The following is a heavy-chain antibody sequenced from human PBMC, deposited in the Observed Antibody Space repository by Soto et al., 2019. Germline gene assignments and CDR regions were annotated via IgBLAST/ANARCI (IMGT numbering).Heavy chain of an antibody. J-gene: IGHJ6*02. CDR1: GYTFTGYY. CDR2: INPNSGGT. Sequence: GASVKVSCKASGYTFTGYYMHWVRQAPGQGLEWMGWINPNSGGTNYAQKFQGWVTMARDTSISTAYMELSRLRSDDTAVYYCARGPYIVVVPAAMLDYYYGMDVWGQGTTVTVSS. V-gene: IGHV1-2*04. D-gene: IGHD2-2*01. CDR3: ARGPYIVVVPAAMLDYYYGMDV.